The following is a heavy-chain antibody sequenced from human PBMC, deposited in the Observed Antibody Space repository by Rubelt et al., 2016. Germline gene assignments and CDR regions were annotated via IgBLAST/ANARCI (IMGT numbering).Heavy chain of an antibody. J-gene: IGHJ4*02. D-gene: IGHD5-12*01. V-gene: IGHV5-10-1*03. CDR1: GYSFTSYW. CDR3: ARLVYSGYGESYYFDY. CDR2: LDPSDSYT. Sequence: EVQLVQSGAEVKKPGESLRISCKGSGYSFTSYWISWVRQMPGKGLEWMGRLDPSDSYTNYSPSFQGHVTISADKSISTAYLQWSSLNASDTAMYYCARLVYSGYGESYYFDYWGQGTLVTVSS.